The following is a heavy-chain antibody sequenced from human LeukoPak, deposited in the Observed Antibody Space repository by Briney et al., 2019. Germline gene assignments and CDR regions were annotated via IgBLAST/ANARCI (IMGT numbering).Heavy chain of an antibody. CDR2: INPNSGGT. CDR1: GYTFTGYY. J-gene: IGHJ4*02. Sequence: ASVKVSCKASGYTFTGYYMHWVRQAPGQGLEWMGWINPNSGGTNYAQKFQGWVTMTRDTSISTAYMELSRLRSEDTAVYYCARAPPAYYGSGFDYWGQGTLVTVSS. D-gene: IGHD3-10*01. CDR3: ARAPPAYYGSGFDY. V-gene: IGHV1-2*04.